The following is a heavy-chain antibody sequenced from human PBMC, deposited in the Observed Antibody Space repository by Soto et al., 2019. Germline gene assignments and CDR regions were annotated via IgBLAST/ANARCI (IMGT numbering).Heavy chain of an antibody. V-gene: IGHV4-34*01. J-gene: IGHJ3*02. CDR1: GGSFSGYY. D-gene: IGHD6-13*01. Sequence: SETLSLTCAVYGGSFSGYYWSWIRQPPGKGLEWIGEINHSGSTNYNPSLKSRVTISVDTSRNQFSLKLSSVTAADTAVYYCARRYSSSYRRWRGAFDIWGQGTMVTVSS. CDR3: ARRYSSSYRRWRGAFDI. CDR2: INHSGST.